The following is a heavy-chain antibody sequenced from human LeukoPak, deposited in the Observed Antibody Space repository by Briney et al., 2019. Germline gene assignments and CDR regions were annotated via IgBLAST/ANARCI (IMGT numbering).Heavy chain of an antibody. CDR1: GFTFSNYW. J-gene: IGHJ6*02. CDR3: GRGNYYSMDV. Sequence: PGGSLRLSCAVSGFTFSNYWMHWVRHAPGKGLVWVSGINNDASRTSYADSVKGRFTISRDNAKNTLYLQLNSLRAEDTAVYYCGRGNYYSMDVWGQGTTVTVSS. CDR2: INNDASRT. V-gene: IGHV3-74*01.